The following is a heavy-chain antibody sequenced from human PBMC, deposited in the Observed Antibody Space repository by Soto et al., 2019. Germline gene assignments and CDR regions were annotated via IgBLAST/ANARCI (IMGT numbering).Heavy chain of an antibody. J-gene: IGHJ5*02. CDR3: AKQTVELSLGGFDP. CDR2: INPSGGAA. Sequence: QVQLVQSGAEVKKPGASATVSCKASGHTFANYYIHWVRQAPGQGLEWMGKINPSGGAATYAQGFQGRVTMTLDTSATTVVLEMRSLTTDDTAVYYCAKQTVELSLGGFDPWGQGTMVTISS. D-gene: IGHD1-1*01. V-gene: IGHV1-46*01. CDR1: GHTFANYY.